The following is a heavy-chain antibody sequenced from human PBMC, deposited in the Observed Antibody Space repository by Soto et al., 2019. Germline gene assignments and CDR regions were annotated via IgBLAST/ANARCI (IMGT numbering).Heavy chain of an antibody. V-gene: IGHV4-39*07. CDR1: GGSITSSGSA. Sequence: SETLSLTCNASGGSITSSGSAWGWIRQSPGKGLEWIGTIDYSGNIYYIPSLKSRVTISVDTSKNQFSLKLSSVTAADTAVYYCARKNRAAMVRGVINRDRTPFDYWGQGSLVSVSS. CDR2: IDYSGNI. D-gene: IGHD3-10*01. CDR3: ARKNRAAMVRGVINRDRTPFDY. J-gene: IGHJ4*02.